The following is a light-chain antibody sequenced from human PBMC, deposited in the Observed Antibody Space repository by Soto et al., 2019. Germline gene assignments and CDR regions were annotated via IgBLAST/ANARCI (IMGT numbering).Light chain of an antibody. CDR2: EVS. Sequence: LTQPASVSGSPGQSITISCTGTSSDVGGYNYVSWYQQHPGKAPKVMIYEVSNRPSGVSNRFSGSKSGNSASLTISGLQAEDEADYYCSSYTSSGTYAFGTGTKVTVL. CDR3: SSYTSSGTYA. V-gene: IGLV2-14*01. CDR1: SSDVGGYNY. J-gene: IGLJ1*01.